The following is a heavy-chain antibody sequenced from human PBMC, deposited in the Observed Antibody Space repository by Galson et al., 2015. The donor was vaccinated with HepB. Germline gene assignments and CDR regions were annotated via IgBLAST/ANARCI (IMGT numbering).Heavy chain of an antibody. CDR2: VDPEDGET. Sequence: VKVSCKVSGYTFTDYYMHWVQQAPGKGLEWMGLVDPEDGETIYAEKFQGRVTITADTSTDTAYMELSSLRSEDTAVYYCATDSRYDSSGYYGTAFDYWGQGTLVTVSS. J-gene: IGHJ4*02. CDR1: GYTFTDYY. D-gene: IGHD3-22*01. CDR3: ATDSRYDSSGYYGTAFDY. V-gene: IGHV1-69-2*01.